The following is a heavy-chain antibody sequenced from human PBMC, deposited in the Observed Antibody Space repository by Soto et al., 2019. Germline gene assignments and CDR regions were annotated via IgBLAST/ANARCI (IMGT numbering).Heavy chain of an antibody. CDR2: IYYSGST. CDR3: ARVPYDSSGFGYFDY. D-gene: IGHD3-22*01. Sequence: SETLSLTCTVSGGSISSGGYYWSWIRQHPGKGLEWIGYIYYSGSTYYNPSLKSRVTISVDTSKNQFSLKLSSVTAADTAVYYCARVPYDSSGFGYFDYWGQGTLVTVSS. CDR1: GGSISSGGYY. V-gene: IGHV4-31*03. J-gene: IGHJ4*02.